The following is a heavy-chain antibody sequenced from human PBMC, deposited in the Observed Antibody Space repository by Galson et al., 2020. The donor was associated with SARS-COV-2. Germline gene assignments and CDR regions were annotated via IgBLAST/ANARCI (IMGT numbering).Heavy chain of an antibody. CDR1: GFTFSNYG. CDR3: AREGWCGYDYLFFDS. J-gene: IGHJ4*02. V-gene: IGHV3-23*01. D-gene: IGHD5-12*01. Sequence: GGSLRLSCAASGFTFSNYGMTWVRQAPGKGLEWVASITDLGGSTYYAKSVRGRFTLSRDNSKNTVYLQMNNLRAEDTAVYYCAREGWCGYDYLFFDSCGQGNLVTVSP. CDR2: ITDLGGST.